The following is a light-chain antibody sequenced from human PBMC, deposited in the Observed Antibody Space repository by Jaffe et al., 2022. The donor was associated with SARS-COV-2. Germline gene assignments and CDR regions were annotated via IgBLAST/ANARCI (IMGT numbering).Light chain of an antibody. J-gene: IGLJ3*02. V-gene: IGLV4-60*03. CDR2: LEGSGSY. CDR3: ETWDSKTRV. CDR1: SGHSRNI. Sequence: QPVVTQSSSASASLGSSVKLTCTLSSGHSRNIIAWHQQQPGKAPRYLMKLEGSGSYNKVSGVPDRFSGSSSGADRYLTISNLQSEDEADYYCETWDSKTRVFGGGTKLTVL.